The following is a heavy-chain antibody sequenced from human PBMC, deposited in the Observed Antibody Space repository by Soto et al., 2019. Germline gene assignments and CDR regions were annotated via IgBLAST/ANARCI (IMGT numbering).Heavy chain of an antibody. CDR3: AGLLVDY. CDR1: GFTFSSYG. V-gene: IGHV3-30*03. Sequence: QVQLVESGGGVVQPGRSLRLSCAASGFTFSSYGMHWVRQAPGKGLEWEAVISYDGSNKYYADSVKGRFTISRDNSKNTLYLQMNSLRAEDTAVYYCAGLLVDYWGQGTLVTVSS. CDR2: ISYDGSNK. J-gene: IGHJ4*02. D-gene: IGHD1-26*01.